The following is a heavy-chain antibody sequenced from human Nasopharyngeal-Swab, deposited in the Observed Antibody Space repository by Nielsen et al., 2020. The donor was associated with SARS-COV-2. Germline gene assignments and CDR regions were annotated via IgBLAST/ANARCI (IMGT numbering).Heavy chain of an antibody. Sequence: QTLSLTCAASGFTFSSYAMSWFRQAPGKGLEWVGFIRSKAYGGTTEYAASVKGRFTISRDDSKSIAYLQMNSLKTEDTAVYYCTREGIVVVVAATDRFDYWGQGTLVTVSS. CDR2: IRSKAYGGTT. CDR3: TREGIVVVVAATDRFDY. J-gene: IGHJ4*02. V-gene: IGHV3-49*03. CDR1: GFTFSSYA. D-gene: IGHD2-15*01.